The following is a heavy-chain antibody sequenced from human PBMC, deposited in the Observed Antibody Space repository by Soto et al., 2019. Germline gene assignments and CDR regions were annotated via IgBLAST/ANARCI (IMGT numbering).Heavy chain of an antibody. CDR3: ATETYIWGSYRLDY. V-gene: IGHV1-24*01. CDR2: FDPEDGET. D-gene: IGHD3-16*02. Sequence: GASVKVSCKVSGYTLTELSMHWVRQAPGKGLEWMGGFDPEDGETIYAQKFQGRVTMTEDTSTDTAYMELSSLRSEDTAVYYCATETYIWGSYRLDYWGQGTLVTVSS. J-gene: IGHJ4*02. CDR1: GYTLTELS.